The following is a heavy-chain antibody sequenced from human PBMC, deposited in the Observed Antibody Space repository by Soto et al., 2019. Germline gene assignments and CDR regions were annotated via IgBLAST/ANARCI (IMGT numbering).Heavy chain of an antibody. CDR2: IYPGDSDT. J-gene: IGHJ6*02. CDR3: AVSSEYSSSSDIGYGMDV. V-gene: IGHV5-51*01. D-gene: IGHD6-6*01. Sequence: GESLKISCKGSGYSFTSYRIGWVRQMPGKGLEWMGIIYPGDSDTRYSPSFQGQVTISADKSISTAYLQWSSLKASDTAMYYCAVSSEYSSSSDIGYGMDVWGQGTTVTVSS. CDR1: GYSFTSYR.